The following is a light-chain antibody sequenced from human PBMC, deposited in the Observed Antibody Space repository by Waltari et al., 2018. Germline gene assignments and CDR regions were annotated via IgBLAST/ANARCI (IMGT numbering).Light chain of an antibody. CDR2: DNN. Sequence: QSVLTQPPSLSAAPGQKVTISCSGSSSNIGSNYVSWYQQLPGTAPQLLIFDNNKRPSRIPDRFSGSKSGTSATLGITGLQTGDGADYYCGTWDSRLRAVVFGGGTKLTVL. V-gene: IGLV1-51*01. J-gene: IGLJ2*01. CDR3: GTWDSRLRAVV. CDR1: SSNIGSNY.